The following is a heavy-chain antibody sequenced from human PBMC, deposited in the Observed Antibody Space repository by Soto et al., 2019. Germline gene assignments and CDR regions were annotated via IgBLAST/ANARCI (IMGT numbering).Heavy chain of an antibody. CDR3: ARDGLTIAAAGYFDY. Sequence: GGSLRLSCAASGFTFSSYGMHWVRQAPGKGLEWVAVIWYDGSNKYYADSVKGRFTISRDNSKNTLYLQMNSLRAEVTAVYYCARDGLTIAAAGYFDYWGQGTLVTVSS. V-gene: IGHV3-33*01. CDR1: GFTFSSYG. J-gene: IGHJ4*02. CDR2: IWYDGSNK. D-gene: IGHD6-13*01.